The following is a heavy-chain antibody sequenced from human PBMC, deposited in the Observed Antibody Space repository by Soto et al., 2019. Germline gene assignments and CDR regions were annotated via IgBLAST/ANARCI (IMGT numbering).Heavy chain of an antibody. CDR3: ARFPDWGSGTE. CDR2: VYYSGTT. CDR1: GGSITSTSDY. V-gene: IGHV4-39*01. D-gene: IGHD3-10*01. J-gene: IGHJ4*02. Sequence: SETLSLTCTLSGGSITSTSDYWGWIRQPPGRGLEWIGCVYYSGTTYYNPSLKSRVTISVDTSKNQFSLKLNSVTAADTAVYHCARFPDWGSGTEWGQGIQVTVSS.